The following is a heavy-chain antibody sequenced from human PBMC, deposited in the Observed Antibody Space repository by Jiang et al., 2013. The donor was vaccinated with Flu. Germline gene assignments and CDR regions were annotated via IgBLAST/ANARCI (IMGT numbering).Heavy chain of an antibody. CDR3: ATGGGDIVVVPAAYFDY. Sequence: LLKPSETLSLTCAVYGGSFSGYYWSWIRQPPGKGLEWIGEINHSGSTNYNPSLKSRVTISVDTSKNQFSLKLSSVTAADTAVYYCATGGGDIVVVPAAYFDYWGRGTPGHRLL. V-gene: IGHV4-34*01. CDR2: INHSGST. D-gene: IGHD2-2*01. J-gene: IGHJ4*02. CDR1: GGSFSGYY.